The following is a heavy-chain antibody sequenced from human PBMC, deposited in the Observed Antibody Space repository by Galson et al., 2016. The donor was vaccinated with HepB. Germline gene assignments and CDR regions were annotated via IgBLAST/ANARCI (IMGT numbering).Heavy chain of an antibody. D-gene: IGHD1-26*01. CDR3: ASCGSDNLYYYGMDV. Sequence: SLRLSCAASGFTVSSNYMTWVRQAPGKGLEWVSVIYPADTTYYADSVKGRFTISRDNSKNTAYLQMNSLRVEDTAVYYCASCGSDNLYYYGMDVWGQGTTVTVSS. CDR2: IYPADTT. V-gene: IGHV3-53*01. CDR1: GFTVSSNY. J-gene: IGHJ6*02.